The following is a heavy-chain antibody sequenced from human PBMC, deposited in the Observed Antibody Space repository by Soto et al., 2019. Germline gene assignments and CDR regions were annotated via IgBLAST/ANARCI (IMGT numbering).Heavy chain of an antibody. CDR2: INHSGST. CDR3: AGGSEMATNGENWFDP. CDR1: GGTFSAYY. D-gene: IGHD5-12*01. V-gene: IGHV4-34*01. J-gene: IGHJ5*02. Sequence: SETLSLTCXVYGGTFSAYYWSWIRQPPGKGLEWIGQINHSGSTDYTPSLKSRVTMSVDTSKNQFSLKLSSVTAADTAVYYCAGGSEMATNGENWFDPWGQGTLVTVSS.